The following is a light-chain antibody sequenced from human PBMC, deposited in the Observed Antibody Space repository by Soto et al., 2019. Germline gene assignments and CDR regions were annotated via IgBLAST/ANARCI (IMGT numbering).Light chain of an antibody. J-gene: IGKJ5*01. Sequence: EIVLTQSPGTLSLSPGERATLSCRASQSVRSNYLAWYQQKPGQAPRLLIYCSSSRATGIPDRFSGSGSGTDFTLTISRLEAEDFAVYYCQQYGGSPITFGQGTRLEI. V-gene: IGKV3-20*01. CDR1: QSVRSNY. CDR3: QQYGGSPIT. CDR2: CSS.